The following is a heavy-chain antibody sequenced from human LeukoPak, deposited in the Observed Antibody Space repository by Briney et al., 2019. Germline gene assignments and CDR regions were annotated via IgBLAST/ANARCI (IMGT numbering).Heavy chain of an antibody. CDR2: INPSGGST. V-gene: IGHV1-46*01. CDR1: GYTFTSYY. Sequence: RASVKVSCKASGYTFTSYYMHWVRQAPGQGLEWMGIINPSGGSTSYAQKFQGRVTITADESTSTAYMELSSLRSEDTAVYYCARDVLVRGVIIGYFDYWGQGTLVTVSS. D-gene: IGHD3-10*01. CDR3: ARDVLVRGVIIGYFDY. J-gene: IGHJ4*02.